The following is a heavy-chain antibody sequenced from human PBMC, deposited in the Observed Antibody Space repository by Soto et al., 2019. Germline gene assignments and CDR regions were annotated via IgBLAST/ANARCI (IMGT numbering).Heavy chain of an antibody. D-gene: IGHD3-22*01. J-gene: IGHJ4*02. CDR3: AKGVSDDRSGLNLDY. CDR1: GFTFSSYG. Sequence: QVQLVESGGGVVQPGRSLRLSCAASGFTFSSYGMHWVRQAPGKGLEWVAVISYDESNKYYADYVKGRFTIARDNSKNTLYLQVTSLRAEDTAVYYCAKGVSDDRSGLNLDYWGQGTLVTVST. CDR2: ISYDESNK. V-gene: IGHV3-30*18.